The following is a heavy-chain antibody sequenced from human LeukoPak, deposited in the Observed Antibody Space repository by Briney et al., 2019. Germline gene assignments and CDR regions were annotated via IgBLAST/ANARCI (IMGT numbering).Heavy chain of an antibody. CDR3: ARAYSSSWYFNWFDP. D-gene: IGHD6-13*01. CDR2: IFYSGST. CDR1: GGSISRYY. V-gene: IGHV4-59*08. J-gene: IGHJ5*02. Sequence: SETLSLTCAVSGGSISRYYWNWIRQPPGKGLEWIGYIFYSGSTSYNPSLKSRVTISVDTSKNQFSLKLSSVTAADTAVYYCARAYSSSWYFNWFDPWGQGTLVTVSS.